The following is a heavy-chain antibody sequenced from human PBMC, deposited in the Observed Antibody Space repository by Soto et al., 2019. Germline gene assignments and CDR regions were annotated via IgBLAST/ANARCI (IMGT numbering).Heavy chain of an antibody. CDR2: IIPIFGTA. Sequence: QVQLVQSGAEVKKPGSSVKVSCKASGGTFSSYAISWVRQAPGQGLEWMGGIIPIFGTANYAQKFQGRVTITADESTSTAYMELSSLRSEDTAVYYCARRGESKMATPLDPDLFDYWGQGTLVTVSS. D-gene: IGHD5-12*01. CDR1: GGTFSSYA. V-gene: IGHV1-69*01. J-gene: IGHJ4*02. CDR3: ARRGESKMATPLDPDLFDY.